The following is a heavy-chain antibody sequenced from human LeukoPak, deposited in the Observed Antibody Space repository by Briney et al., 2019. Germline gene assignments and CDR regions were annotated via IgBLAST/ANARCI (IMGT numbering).Heavy chain of an antibody. J-gene: IGHJ5*02. D-gene: IGHD2-2*01. Sequence: SETLSLTCTASGGSISSSSYYWGWIRQPPGKGLEWIGSIYYSGSTYYNPSLKSRVTISVDTSKNQFSLKLSSVTAADTAVYYCARHCVSSSTSCGNWFDPWGQGTLVTVSS. V-gene: IGHV4-39*01. CDR2: IYYSGST. CDR3: ARHCVSSSTSCGNWFDP. CDR1: GGSISSSSYY.